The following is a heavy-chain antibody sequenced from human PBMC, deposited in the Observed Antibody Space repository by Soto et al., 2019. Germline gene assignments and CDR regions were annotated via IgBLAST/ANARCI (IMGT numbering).Heavy chain of an antibody. J-gene: IGHJ4*02. CDR3: ARRLYGDYDY. Sequence: QAQLVQSGAEVKEPGDSVKVSCKASGYSFTTSGITWVRQAPGQGLEWMGWISTYNGNTNYAQKLQDRVTLTTDTSTSTAYMELRCLRSDDTAVYYCARRLYGDYDYWGQGTLVTVSS. D-gene: IGHD4-17*01. V-gene: IGHV1-18*01. CDR1: GYSFTTSG. CDR2: ISTYNGNT.